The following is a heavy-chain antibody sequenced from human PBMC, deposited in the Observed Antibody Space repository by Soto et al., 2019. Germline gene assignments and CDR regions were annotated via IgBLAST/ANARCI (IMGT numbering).Heavy chain of an antibody. D-gene: IGHD2-21*01. J-gene: IGHJ3*02. CDR1: GFTFSSSA. Sequence: EVQLVESGGDLVQPGGSLRLSCAASGFTFSSSAMHWVRQAPGKGLEYVSSISSDGGNTYYANSVKGRFTISRDNSKNILYLQMGRLRAEDMAVYYCARRRDVWYAFYIWGQGPMVTVSS. CDR2: ISSDGGNT. V-gene: IGHV3-64*01. CDR3: ARRRDVWYAFYI.